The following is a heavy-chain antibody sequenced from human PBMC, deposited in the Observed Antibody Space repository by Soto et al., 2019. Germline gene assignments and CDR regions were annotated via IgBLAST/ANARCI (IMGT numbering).Heavy chain of an antibody. CDR3: AREYSSGWYQYYYYGMDV. D-gene: IGHD6-19*01. V-gene: IGHV1-24*01. J-gene: IGHJ6*02. CDR2: FVPIDDKA. CDR1: GYTLTETS. Sequence: ASVKVSCKVSGYTLTETSIHWVRQAPGIGLEWMGGFVPIDDKATYAQKLQGRVIMTTDTSTSTAYMELRSLRSDDTAVYYCAREYSSGWYQYYYYGMDVWGQGTTVTV.